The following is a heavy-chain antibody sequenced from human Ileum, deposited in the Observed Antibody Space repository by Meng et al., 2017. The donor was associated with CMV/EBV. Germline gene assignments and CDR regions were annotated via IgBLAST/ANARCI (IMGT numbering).Heavy chain of an antibody. CDR3: ARDYWGSDY. D-gene: IGHD3-16*01. Sequence: KVSCKTSGYPFTAYTIHWARQAPGHGLEWMGRINTNSGDTYYAQKFQGRVTMTRDTSINTAYMELSGLKSDDTAIYYCARDYWGSDYWGQGTLVTVSS. CDR2: INTNSGDT. J-gene: IGHJ4*02. V-gene: IGHV1-2*06. CDR1: GYPFTAYT.